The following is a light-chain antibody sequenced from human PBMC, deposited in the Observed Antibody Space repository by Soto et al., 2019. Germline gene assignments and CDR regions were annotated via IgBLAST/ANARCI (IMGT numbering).Light chain of an antibody. V-gene: IGKV1-5*01. Sequence: DIQMTQSPSTLSASVGDRVTITCRASQSISRSLAWYQQKPGKAPSLLIYDASSLEGGVPSRFSGSGVGTEFTLSITTLQPADFATYYCQQYSDFLISFGPGTTVDFK. CDR2: DAS. J-gene: IGKJ3*01. CDR3: QQYSDFLIS. CDR1: QSISRS.